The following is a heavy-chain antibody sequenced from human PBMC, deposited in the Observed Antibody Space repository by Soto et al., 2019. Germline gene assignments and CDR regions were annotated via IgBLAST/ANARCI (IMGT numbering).Heavy chain of an antibody. Sequence: PGGSLRLSCEASFSDFSEYGMSWVRQPPGKGLEWVAGIGGKGSRAYYIDNVKGRFSISRDDYKKTVYLQMNSLTAGDTAVYHCIKDLW. J-gene: IGHJ2*01. CDR3: IKDL. CDR2: IGGKGSRA. CDR1: FSDFSEYG. V-gene: IGHV3-23*01.